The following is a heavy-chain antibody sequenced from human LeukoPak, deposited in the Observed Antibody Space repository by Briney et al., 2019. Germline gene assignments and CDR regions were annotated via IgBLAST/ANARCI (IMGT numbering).Heavy chain of an antibody. CDR2: INTNTGSP. D-gene: IGHD5-24*01. J-gene: IGHJ4*02. CDR1: GYTFTSYA. CDR3: AREDSDGYINFDY. V-gene: IGHV7-4-1*02. Sequence: GASVKASCKASGYTFTSYAMNWVRQAPGQGLEWMGWINTNTGSPTYAQGFTGRFVFSLDTSVSTAYLQISSLKAEDTAVYYCAREDSDGYINFDYWGQGTLVTVSS.